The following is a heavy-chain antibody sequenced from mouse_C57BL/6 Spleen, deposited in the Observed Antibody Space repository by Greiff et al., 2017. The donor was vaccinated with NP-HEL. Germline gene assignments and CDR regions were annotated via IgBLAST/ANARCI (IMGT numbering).Heavy chain of an antibody. D-gene: IGHD2-4*01. CDR3: AREGPYSERFAY. CDR2: IYPGSGST. Sequence: QVQLQQPGAELVKPGASVKMSCKASGYTFTSYWITWVKQRPGQGLEWIGDIYPGSGSTNYNEKFKSKATLPVDTSSSTAYMQLSSLTSEDSAVYYCAREGPYSERFAYWGQGTLVTVSA. J-gene: IGHJ3*01. V-gene: IGHV1-55*01. CDR1: GYTFTSYW.